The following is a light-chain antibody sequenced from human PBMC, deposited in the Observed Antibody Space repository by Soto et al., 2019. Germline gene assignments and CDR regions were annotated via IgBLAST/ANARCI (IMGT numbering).Light chain of an antibody. J-gene: IGLJ3*02. CDR3: CSYAGSYTWV. CDR1: SSDIGTYNY. Sequence: QSVLTQPPSVSGSPGQSITISCTGTSSDIGTYNYVSWYQHHPGKAPKLMIYEVTKRPSEVSNRFSGSKSGNTASLIISGLLAEDEADYYCCSYAGSYTWVFGGGTKLTVL. CDR2: EVT. V-gene: IGLV2-14*01.